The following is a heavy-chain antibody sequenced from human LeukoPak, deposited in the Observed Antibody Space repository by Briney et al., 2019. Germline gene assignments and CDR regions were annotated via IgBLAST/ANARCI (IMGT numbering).Heavy chain of an antibody. V-gene: IGHV1-18*01. D-gene: IGHD3-10*01. J-gene: IGHJ4*02. CDR3: ARQVDSTMALPDY. CDR2: ISTYNGDT. CDR1: GYTFASYG. Sequence: ASVKVSCKTSGYTFASYGVTWVRQAPGQGLEWMGWISTYNGDTNYAQKLQGRVTMTTDTSTSTAYMELRSLRSDDTAVYDCARQVDSTMALPDYWGQGTLVTVSS.